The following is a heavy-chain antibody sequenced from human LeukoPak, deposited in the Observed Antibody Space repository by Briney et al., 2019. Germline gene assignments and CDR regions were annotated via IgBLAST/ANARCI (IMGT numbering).Heavy chain of an antibody. CDR1: GFNFNSYT. CDR3: AKDLRPDGVDNFDH. Sequence: GGSLRLSCAASGFNFNSYTMNWVRQAPGKGLQWVANILASGSPTYYADSVKGRFIISRDNSKNTVYLQMNSLRVEDTAIYYCAKDLRPDGVDNFDHWGRGILVTVSS. CDR2: ILASGSPT. J-gene: IGHJ4*02. V-gene: IGHV3-23*01. D-gene: IGHD2-8*01.